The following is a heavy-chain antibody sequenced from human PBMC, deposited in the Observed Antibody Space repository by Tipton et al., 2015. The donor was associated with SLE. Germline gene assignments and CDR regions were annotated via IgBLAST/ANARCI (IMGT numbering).Heavy chain of an antibody. CDR1: GDSLINDNPIHSGFYY. V-gene: IGHV4-30-4*08. CDR3: ARAWIQLWSDFDY. J-gene: IGHJ4*02. D-gene: IGHD5-18*01. CDR2: IYYSGST. Sequence: GLVKPSQTLSLTCIVSGDSLINDNPIHSGFYYWSWIRQPPGRGLEWIGYIYYSGSTNYNPSLKSRVTISVDTSKNQFSLKRSSVTAADTAVYYCARAWIQLWSDFDYWGQGTLVTVSS.